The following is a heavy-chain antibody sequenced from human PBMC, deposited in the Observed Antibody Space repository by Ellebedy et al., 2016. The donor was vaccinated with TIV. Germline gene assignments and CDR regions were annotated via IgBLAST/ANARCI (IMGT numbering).Heavy chain of an antibody. J-gene: IGHJ6*02. CDR1: EFTFSSYS. Sequence: GESLKISCAASEFTFSSYSMNWVRQAPGKGLEWVSYISGDSSTIYYADPVKGRFNISRDNAKKSLYLQMNSLRDEYTAVYYCSRSRTHGRVTVIDWGDDYYYYAMDVWGQGTAVTVSS. CDR2: ISGDSSTI. V-gene: IGHV3-48*02. D-gene: IGHD3-22*01. CDR3: SRSRTHGRVTVIDWGDDYYYYAMDV.